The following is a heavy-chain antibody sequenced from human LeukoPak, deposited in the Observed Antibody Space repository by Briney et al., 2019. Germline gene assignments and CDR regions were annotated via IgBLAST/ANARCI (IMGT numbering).Heavy chain of an antibody. CDR3: ARDGGDILTGDYFDY. D-gene: IGHD3-9*01. Sequence: SETLSLTCAVSGGSISSGGYSWSWIRQPPGKGLEWIGYIYHSGSTYYNPSLKGRVTISVDRSKNQFSLKLSSVTAADTAVYYCARDGGDILTGDYFDYWGQGTLVTVSS. J-gene: IGHJ4*02. CDR2: IYHSGST. CDR1: GGSISSGGYS. V-gene: IGHV4-30-2*01.